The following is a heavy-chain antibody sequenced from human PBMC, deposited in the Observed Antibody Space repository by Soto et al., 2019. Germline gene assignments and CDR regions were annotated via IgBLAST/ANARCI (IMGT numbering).Heavy chain of an antibody. Sequence: ASVKVARTACGDTVCIYTITWVRQAPGQGLEWMGRIIPILGIANYAQKFQGRVTITADKSTSTAYMELSSLRSEDTAVYYCARDIYRMNYYGSGSYYKKKLWFDPWGQGTLVTVSS. CDR3: ARDIYRMNYYGSGSYYKKKLWFDP. CDR1: GDTVCIYT. J-gene: IGHJ5*02. V-gene: IGHV1-69*04. D-gene: IGHD3-10*01. CDR2: IIPILGIA.